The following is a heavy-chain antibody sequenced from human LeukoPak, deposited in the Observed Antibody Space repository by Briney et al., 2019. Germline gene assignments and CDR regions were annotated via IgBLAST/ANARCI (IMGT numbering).Heavy chain of an antibody. Sequence: SEILSLTCTVSGGSISSYYWSWIRQPPGKGLEWIGYIYYSGSTNYNPSLKSRVTISVDTSKNQFSLKLSSVTAADTAVYYCARGGYSSGWYMDYWGQGTLVTVSS. D-gene: IGHD6-19*01. J-gene: IGHJ4*02. CDR3: ARGGYSSGWYMDY. CDR2: IYYSGST. V-gene: IGHV4-59*01. CDR1: GGSISSYY.